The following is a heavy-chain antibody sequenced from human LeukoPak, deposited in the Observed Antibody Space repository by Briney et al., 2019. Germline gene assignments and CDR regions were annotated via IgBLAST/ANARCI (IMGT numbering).Heavy chain of an antibody. CDR1: GYTLTELS. CDR2: FDPEDGET. CDR3: ARVLAAAASHWFDP. Sequence: ASVKVSCKVSGYTLTELSMHWVRQAPGKGLEWMGGFDPEDGETIYAQKFQGRVTMTTDTSTSTAYMELRSLRSDDTAVYYCARVLAAAASHWFDPWGQGTLVTVSS. V-gene: IGHV1-24*01. J-gene: IGHJ5*02. D-gene: IGHD6-13*01.